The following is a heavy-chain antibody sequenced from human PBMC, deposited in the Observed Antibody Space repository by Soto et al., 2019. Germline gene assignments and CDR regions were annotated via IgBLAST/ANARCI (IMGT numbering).Heavy chain of an antibody. V-gene: IGHV4-59*01. J-gene: IGHJ4*02. CDR1: GGSISSYY. CDR3: ARDGGYYDS. Sequence: QVQLQESGPGLVKPSETLSLTCTVSGGSISSYYWSWIRQPPGKGLEWIGYIYYNGNTNYNPSLKSRVTISVDTSKNQFSLKLTSVTAADTAVYYCARDGGYYDSWGQGTLVTVFS. D-gene: IGHD3-22*01. CDR2: IYYNGNT.